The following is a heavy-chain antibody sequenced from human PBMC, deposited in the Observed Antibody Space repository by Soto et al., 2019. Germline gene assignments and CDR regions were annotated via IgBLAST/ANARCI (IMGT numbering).Heavy chain of an antibody. J-gene: IGHJ4*02. CDR1: GFTVTINY. V-gene: IGHV3-53*01. D-gene: IGHD5-12*01. CDR3: HGYGY. Sequence: EVQVVESGGGLVQPGGSLRLSCAVSGFTVTINYMSWVRQAPGKGLEWVSVIYSGGTIYYADSVKGRFTISRDTSKNTLYLQMNSLRGDDTAVYYCHGYGYWVQGTLVTVSS. CDR2: IYSGGTI.